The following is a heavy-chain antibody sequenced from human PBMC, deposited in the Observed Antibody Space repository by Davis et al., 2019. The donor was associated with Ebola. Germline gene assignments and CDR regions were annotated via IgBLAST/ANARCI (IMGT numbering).Heavy chain of an antibody. D-gene: IGHD4-17*01. J-gene: IGHJ2*01. CDR3: ARLDYGDYVQKGYFDL. V-gene: IGHV3-11*06. CDR2: ISSSSSYT. Sequence: PGGSLRLSCAASGFTFSDYYMSWIRQAPGKGLEWVSYISSSSSYTNYADSVKGRFTISRDNAKNSLYLQMNSLRAEDTAVYYCARLDYGDYVQKGYFDLWGRGTLVTVSS. CDR1: GFTFSDYY.